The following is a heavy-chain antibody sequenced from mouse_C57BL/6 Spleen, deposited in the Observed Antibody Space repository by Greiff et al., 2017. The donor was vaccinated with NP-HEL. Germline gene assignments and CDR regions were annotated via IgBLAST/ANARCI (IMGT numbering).Heavy chain of an antibody. CDR2: IYPGDGDT. V-gene: IGHV1-80*01. Sequence: VQLQESGAELVKPGASVKISCKASGYAFSSYWMNWVKQRPGKGLEWIGQIYPGDGDTNYNGKFKGKATLTADKSSSTAYMQLSSLTSADSAVYFCARRLFYYGNYPYAMDYWGQGTSVTVSS. CDR1: GYAFSSYW. CDR3: ARRLFYYGNYPYAMDY. J-gene: IGHJ4*01. D-gene: IGHD2-1*01.